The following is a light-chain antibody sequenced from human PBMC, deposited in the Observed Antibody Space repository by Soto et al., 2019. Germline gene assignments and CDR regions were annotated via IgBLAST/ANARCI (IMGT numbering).Light chain of an antibody. V-gene: IGKV3-15*01. CDR1: QSVSSN. CDR2: AAS. Sequence: EIVLTQSPGTLSLTPGERVTLSCRASQSVSSNYLAWYQQKPGQAPRLLIYAASTRATGLPARFSGSGSGTEFTLTNSSLQSEDFAVYSCQQYNNWPLTFGQGTKVDIK. J-gene: IGKJ1*01. CDR3: QQYNNWPLT.